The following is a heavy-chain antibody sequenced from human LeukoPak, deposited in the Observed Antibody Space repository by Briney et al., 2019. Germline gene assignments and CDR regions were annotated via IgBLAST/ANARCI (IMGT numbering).Heavy chain of an antibody. CDR1: GFTFSTYD. D-gene: IGHD6-13*01. J-gene: IGHJ4*02. CDR3: ARSVQQQLMGH. CDR2: IGTAGDT. Sequence: GGSLRLSCAASGFTFSTYDIYWVCQARGKGLEWVSFIGTAGDTYYLGSVKGRFTISRENAKNSLYLQMNSLRAGDTAVYYCARSVQQQLMGHWGQGTLVTVSS. V-gene: IGHV3-13*01.